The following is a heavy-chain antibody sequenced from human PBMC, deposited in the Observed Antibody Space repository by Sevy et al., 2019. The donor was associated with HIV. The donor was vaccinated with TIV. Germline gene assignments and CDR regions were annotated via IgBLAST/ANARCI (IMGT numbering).Heavy chain of an antibody. V-gene: IGHV3-30-3*01. CDR2: ISYDGNYE. D-gene: IGHD2-15*01. J-gene: IGHJ4*02. CDR3: ARDAGLTKSGANIWAFDY. Sequence: GGSLRLSCAAFGFTFRSYAMHWVRQAPGKGLKWVAVISYDGNYENYADSVKGRFTISRDNSKNTLYLQMNSLRAEDTAVYYCARDAGLTKSGANIWAFDYWGQGALVTVSS. CDR1: GFTFRSYA.